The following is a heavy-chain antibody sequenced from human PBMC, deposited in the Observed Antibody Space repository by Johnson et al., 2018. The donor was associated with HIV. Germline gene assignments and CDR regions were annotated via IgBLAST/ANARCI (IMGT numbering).Heavy chain of an antibody. CDR3: AKDLQDYYDSSGHDACDI. D-gene: IGHD3-22*01. Sequence: QVQLVESGGGVVQPGGSLRLSCAASGFTFSSYGMHWVRQAPGKWLEWVAFIRYDGSNKYYADSVKGRFTISRDNSKNTLYLQMNSLRAEDTAVYYCAKDLQDYYDSSGHDACDIWGQGTMVTVSS. V-gene: IGHV3-30*02. CDR1: GFTFSSYG. CDR2: IRYDGSNK. J-gene: IGHJ3*02.